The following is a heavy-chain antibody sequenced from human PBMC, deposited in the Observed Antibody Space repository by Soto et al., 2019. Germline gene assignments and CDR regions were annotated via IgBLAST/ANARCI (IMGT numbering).Heavy chain of an antibody. Sequence: GGSLRLSCAASGFTFSSSAMSWARQAPGKGLEWVSTISAGGDTTSFADSVKGRFTISRDNSKSTLYLQMNSLRAEDTAVYYCAGYKEKLFDYWGQGTLVTVS. CDR1: GFTFSSSA. V-gene: IGHV3-23*01. J-gene: IGHJ4*02. CDR2: ISAGGDTT. CDR3: AGYKEKLFDY. D-gene: IGHD6-25*01.